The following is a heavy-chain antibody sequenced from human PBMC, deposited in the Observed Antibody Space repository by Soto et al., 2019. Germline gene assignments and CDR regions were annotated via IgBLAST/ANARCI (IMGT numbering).Heavy chain of an antibody. D-gene: IGHD3-10*01. CDR2: IYSSGST. J-gene: IGHJ4*02. CDR3: ARHYGSGTYPLDY. Sequence: SETLSLTCTVSGGSISGYYWGWIRQPPGKGLEYIGYIYSSGSTNYNPSIKSRVTMSVDTSKNQFSLKLSSVTAADTAVYYCARHYGSGTYPLDYWGQGTLVTVSS. V-gene: IGHV4-59*08. CDR1: GGSISGYY.